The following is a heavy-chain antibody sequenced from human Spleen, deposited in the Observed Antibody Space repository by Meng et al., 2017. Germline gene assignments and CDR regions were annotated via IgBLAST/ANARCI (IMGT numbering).Heavy chain of an antibody. D-gene: IGHD2-15*01. CDR3: ARGGWSLDY. CDR1: GGSISSGDYY. Sequence: QGQLQESGRGLVKASQTLLLTCTVSGGSISSGDYYWSWIRQPPGKGLEWIGYIYYSGTTYYNPSLESRVTVSVDTSRNQFSLNLSSVTAADTAVYYCARGGWSLDYWGQGTLVTVSS. CDR2: IYYSGTT. J-gene: IGHJ4*02. V-gene: IGHV4-30-4*01.